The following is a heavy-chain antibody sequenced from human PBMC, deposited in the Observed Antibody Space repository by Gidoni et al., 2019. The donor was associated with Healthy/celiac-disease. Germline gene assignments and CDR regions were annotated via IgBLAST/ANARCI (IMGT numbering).Heavy chain of an antibody. CDR3: ARDLRSSGWYPLFDP. CDR1: GGSISSGSYY. Sequence: QVQLQESGPGLVKPSQTLSLTCTVSGGSISSGSYYWSWIRQPAGKGLEWIGRIYTSGSTNYNPSHKSRVTISVDTSKNQFSLKLSSVTAADTAVYYCARDLRSSGWYPLFDPWGQGTLVTVSS. D-gene: IGHD6-19*01. CDR2: IYTSGST. V-gene: IGHV4-61*02. J-gene: IGHJ5*02.